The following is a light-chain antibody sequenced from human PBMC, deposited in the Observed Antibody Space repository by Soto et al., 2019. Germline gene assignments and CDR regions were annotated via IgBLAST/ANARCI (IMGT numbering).Light chain of an antibody. CDR1: SSDVGRYNY. CDR2: EVS. V-gene: IGLV2-8*01. CDR3: SSYAGSAFVL. J-gene: IGLJ2*01. Sequence: QSALTQPPSASGSPGQSVTISCTGTSSDVGRYNYVSWYQQHPGKAPKLMIYEVSKRPSGVPDRFSGSKSGNTASLSVSGLQAEDEAEYYCSSYAGSAFVLFGGGTKVTVL.